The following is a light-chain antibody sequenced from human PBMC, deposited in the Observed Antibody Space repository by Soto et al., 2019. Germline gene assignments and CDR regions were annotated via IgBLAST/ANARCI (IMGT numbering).Light chain of an antibody. V-gene: IGKV3-20*01. Sequence: EIVLTQSPGTLPVSPGERATLSCRASQSISSNYLAWYQQKPGQAPSLLIYGASSRATGIPDRFSGSGSGTDFTLTISSLEPEDSAIYYCQQYGSWTFGQGTKVEIK. J-gene: IGKJ1*01. CDR1: QSISSNY. CDR3: QQYGSWT. CDR2: GAS.